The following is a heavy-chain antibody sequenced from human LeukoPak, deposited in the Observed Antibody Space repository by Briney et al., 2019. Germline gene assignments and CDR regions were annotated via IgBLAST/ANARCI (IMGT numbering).Heavy chain of an antibody. CDR1: GFTVSSNY. D-gene: IGHD3-10*02. Sequence: GGSLRLSCAASGFTVSSNYMSWVRQAPGKGLEWVSVIYSGGSTYYADSVKGRFTISRDNSKNTLYLQMNSLRAEDTAVYYCARGLFGELFFDYWGQGTLVTVSS. J-gene: IGHJ4*02. CDR2: IYSGGST. V-gene: IGHV3-66*01. CDR3: ARGLFGELFFDY.